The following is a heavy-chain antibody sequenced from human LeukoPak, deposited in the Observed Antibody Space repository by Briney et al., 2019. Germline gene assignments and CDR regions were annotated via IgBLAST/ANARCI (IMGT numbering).Heavy chain of an antibody. D-gene: IGHD3-10*01. CDR3: AREGLNMVRGVIPKEAWGWFDP. CDR1: GGSISSGSYY. CDR2: IYSRGST. J-gene: IGHJ5*02. Sequence: SETLSLTCTVSGGSISSGSYYWNWIRQPAGKGLEWIGRIYSRGSTNYTPSLKIRVTISVDTSKNQFSLRLSSVTAADTAVYYCAREGLNMVRGVIPKEAWGWFDPWGQGTLVTVSS. V-gene: IGHV4-61*02.